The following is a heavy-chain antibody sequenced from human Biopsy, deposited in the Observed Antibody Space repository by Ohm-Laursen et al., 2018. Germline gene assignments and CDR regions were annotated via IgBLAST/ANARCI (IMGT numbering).Heavy chain of an antibody. CDR1: GGSISVDGYY. CDR2: IYHSGTT. J-gene: IGHJ4*02. D-gene: IGHD1-26*01. CDR3: ATFRASWDTTQGGDY. Sequence: SETLSLTCLVSGGSISVDGYYWAWIRQLPGKGLDWIGYIYHSGTTYYNPSLKSRLTMSVDTSKNEFSLRLRSVAAADTAVYFCATFRASWDTTQGGDYWGQGTLVTVSS. V-gene: IGHV4-31*03.